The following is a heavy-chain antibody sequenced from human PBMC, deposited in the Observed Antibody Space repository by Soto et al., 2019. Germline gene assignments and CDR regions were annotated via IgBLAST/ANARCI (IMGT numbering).Heavy chain of an antibody. D-gene: IGHD2-15*01. CDR2: IYWDDDK. J-gene: IGHJ6*02. Sequence: SGPTLVNQTQPPPVPCSFRVFSLSTIEVGVGLLSPPPGKALEWLALIYWDDDKRYSPSLKSRLTITKDTSKNQVVLTMTNMDPVDTATYYCAHGDSEDYYGMDVWGQGTTVTGAS. CDR1: VFSLSTIEVG. CDR3: AHGDSEDYYGMDV. V-gene: IGHV2-5*02.